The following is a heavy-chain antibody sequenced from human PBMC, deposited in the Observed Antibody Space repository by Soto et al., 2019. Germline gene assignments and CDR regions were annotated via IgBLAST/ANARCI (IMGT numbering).Heavy chain of an antibody. V-gene: IGHV4-31*03. Sequence: QVQLQESGPGLVKPSQTLSLTCTVSGGSISSGGYYWSWIRQHPGKGLEWIWYIYYSVSTYYNPSLKSRVTISVDTSKNQFSLKLSSVPAADKAVYYCARDHRAGSGSYCYYYDGMDVWGQGTTVTVSS. CDR2: IYYSVST. J-gene: IGHJ6*02. D-gene: IGHD3-10*01. CDR3: ARDHRAGSGSYCYYYDGMDV. CDR1: GGSISSGGYY.